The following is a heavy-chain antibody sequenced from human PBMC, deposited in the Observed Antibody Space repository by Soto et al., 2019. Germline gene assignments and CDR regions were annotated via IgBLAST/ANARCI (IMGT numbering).Heavy chain of an antibody. CDR3: ARDDVLCDGXRCYGVPLDV. Sequence: GGSLRLSCAASGFTVSSKYMSWVRQAPGKGLEWVSLIQNVGPTYYADSVKGRFTISRDTSENTVHLQMDSLRAEDTAVYYCARDDVLCDGXRCYGVPLDVWGKGPTVTVSS. J-gene: IGHJ6*04. V-gene: IGHV3-66*01. CDR2: IQNVGPT. CDR1: GFTVSSKY. D-gene: IGHD2-15*01.